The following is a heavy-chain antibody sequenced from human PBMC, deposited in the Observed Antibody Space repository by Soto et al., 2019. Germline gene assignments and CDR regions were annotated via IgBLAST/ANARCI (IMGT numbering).Heavy chain of an antibody. CDR2: ISPNSGGT. V-gene: IGHV1-2*02. CDR3: ERDSTHHLSDVENGFDP. Sequence: QVQLVQSGAELKKPGASVKVSCKASGYSFTDYYIHWVRQAPGQGLEWMGWISPNSGGTKYAQKFQGRVTMTRDTSIRTADMELTRLTSDDTAVYSCERDSTHHLSDVENGFDPWGQGTLVTVSS. CDR1: GYSFTDYY. J-gene: IGHJ5*02.